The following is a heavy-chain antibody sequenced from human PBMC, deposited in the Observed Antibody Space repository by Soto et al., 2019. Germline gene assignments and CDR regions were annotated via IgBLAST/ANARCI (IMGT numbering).Heavy chain of an antibody. CDR3: ARPLDIVVVPAAPDY. CDR2: INSDGSST. CDR1: GFTFSSYW. J-gene: IGHJ4*02. D-gene: IGHD2-2*01. V-gene: IGHV3-74*01. Sequence: GGSLRLSCAASGFTFSSYWMHWVRQAPGKGLVWVSRINSDGSSTSYADSVKGRFTISRDNAKNTLYLQMNSLKASDTAMYYCARPLDIVVVPAAPDYWGQGTLVTSPQ.